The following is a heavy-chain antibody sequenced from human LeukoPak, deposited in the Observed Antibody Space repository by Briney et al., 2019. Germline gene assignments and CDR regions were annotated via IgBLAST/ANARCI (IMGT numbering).Heavy chain of an antibody. V-gene: IGHV3-23*01. Sequence: GGSLRLSCAPSGFIFTNYAMSWVRQTPRTGLEWIASVTGGGVNTYYADSVKGRFTVSRDTSKKTLSLQMNSLRDEDTAIYYCARGTSPLDYWYFDLWGRGTLVTVSS. CDR1: GFIFTNYA. J-gene: IGHJ2*01. D-gene: IGHD3-16*02. CDR2: VTGGGVNT. CDR3: ARGTSPLDYWYFDL.